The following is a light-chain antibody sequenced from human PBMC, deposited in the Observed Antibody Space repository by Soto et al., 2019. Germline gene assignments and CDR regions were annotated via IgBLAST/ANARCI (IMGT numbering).Light chain of an antibody. Sequence: QSALTQPASVSGSPGQSITISCTGTSRDVGGYNYVTWYQQHLGKAPKLMIYEVTNRPSGVSNRFSGSKSGNTASLTISGLQAEDEADYYCSSYTSSSTLVFGGGTKLTVL. CDR3: SSYTSSSTLV. J-gene: IGLJ2*01. V-gene: IGLV2-14*01. CDR2: EVT. CDR1: SRDVGGYNY.